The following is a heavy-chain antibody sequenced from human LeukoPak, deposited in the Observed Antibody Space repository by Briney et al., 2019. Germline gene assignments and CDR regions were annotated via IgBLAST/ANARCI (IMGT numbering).Heavy chain of an antibody. CDR1: AYGFTSNW. D-gene: IGHD3/OR15-3a*01. Sequence: GVSLKISCTSSAYGFTSNWIGWVRQMPGKGLEWMGIIYPGDSDTRYSPSFQGQVTISADKSIRTAYLQWSSLKASDTAMYYCARGLGGGFWTGYPSCFDYWGQGTLVTVSS. V-gene: IGHV5-51*01. CDR2: IYPGDSDT. J-gene: IGHJ4*02. CDR3: ARGLGGGFWTGYPSCFDY.